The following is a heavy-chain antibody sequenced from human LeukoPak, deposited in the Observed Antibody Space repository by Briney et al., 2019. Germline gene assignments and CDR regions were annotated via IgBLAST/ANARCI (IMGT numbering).Heavy chain of an antibody. D-gene: IGHD1-26*01. CDR3: ARGALLNFDY. V-gene: IGHV3-48*01. J-gene: IGHJ4*02. Sequence: GGSLRLSCAASGFIFGDYVMSWVRQAPGKGLEWISYINHDGQRIYYAESVRGRFTISRDNGKNSLYLQMNSLRAEDTAVYYCARGALLNFDYWGQGTLVTVSS. CDR2: INHDGQRI. CDR1: GFIFGDYV.